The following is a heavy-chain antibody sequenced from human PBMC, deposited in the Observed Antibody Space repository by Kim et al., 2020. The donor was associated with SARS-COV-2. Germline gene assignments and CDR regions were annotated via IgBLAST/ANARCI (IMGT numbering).Heavy chain of an antibody. CDR2: ISYDGSNK. CDR1: GFTFSSYA. CDR3: ARDKIAALDY. V-gene: IGHV3-30-3*01. Sequence: GGSLRLSCAASGFTFSSYAMHWVRQAPGKGLEWVAVISYDGSNKYYADSVKGRFTISRDNSKNTLYLQMNSLRAEDTAVYYCARDKIAALDYWGQGTLVT. D-gene: IGHD6-13*01. J-gene: IGHJ4*02.